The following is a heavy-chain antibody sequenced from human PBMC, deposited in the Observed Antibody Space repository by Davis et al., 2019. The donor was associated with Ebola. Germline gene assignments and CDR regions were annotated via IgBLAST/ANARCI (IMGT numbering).Heavy chain of an antibody. V-gene: IGHV4-59*06. CDR2: IDYSGST. CDR3: VAREGNTGYDLIGDH. CDR1: GVSINSYY. J-gene: IGHJ5*02. Sequence: SETLSLTCTVSGVSINSYYWSWIRQHPGKGLEWIGYIDYSGSTYYNPSPRSRVTMSMEKFKNHFSLNLSSVNAADTAVYYCVAREGNTGYDLIGDHWGQGTLVSVSS. D-gene: IGHD5-12*01.